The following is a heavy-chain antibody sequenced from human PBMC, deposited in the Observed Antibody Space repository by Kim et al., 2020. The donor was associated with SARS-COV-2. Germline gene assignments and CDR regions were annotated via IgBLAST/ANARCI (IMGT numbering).Heavy chain of an antibody. CDR3: AKDLHPRRDGYKKSNYY. D-gene: IGHD5-12*01. Sequence: GGSLRLSCAASGFTFSSYGMHWVRQAPGKGLEWVAVISYDGSNKYYADSVKGRFTISRDNSKNTLYLQMNSLRAEDTAVYYCAKDLHPRRDGYKKSNYY. CDR2: ISYDGSNK. V-gene: IGHV3-30*18. J-gene: IGHJ6*01. CDR1: GFTFSSYG.